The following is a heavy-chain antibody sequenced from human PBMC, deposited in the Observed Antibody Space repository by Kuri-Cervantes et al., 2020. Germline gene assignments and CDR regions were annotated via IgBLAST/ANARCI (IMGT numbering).Heavy chain of an antibody. V-gene: IGHV4-34*01. J-gene: IGHJ6*03. CDR3: ARDSKYSTSSGPDYYSYYYMDV. D-gene: IGHD6-6*01. CDR1: GGSFSGYY. CDR2: INHSGST. Sequence: SETLSLTCAVYGGSFSGYYWSWIRQPPGKGLEWIGEINHSGSTNYNPSLKSRVTISVDTSKNQFSLKLTSVTAADTAVYYYARDSKYSTSSGPDYYSYYYMDVWGKGTTVTVSS.